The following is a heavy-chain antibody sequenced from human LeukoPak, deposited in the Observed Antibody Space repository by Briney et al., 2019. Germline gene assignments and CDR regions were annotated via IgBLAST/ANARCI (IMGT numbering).Heavy chain of an antibody. D-gene: IGHD1-7*01. Sequence: SETLSLTCTVSGGSISSSSYYWGWIRQPPGKGLEWIGSIYYSGSTYYNPSLKSRVTISVDTSKNQFSLKLSSVTAADTAVYYCARGAFAKTKDAFDIWGQGTMVTVSS. CDR2: IYYSGST. CDR3: ARGAFAKTKDAFDI. V-gene: IGHV4-39*07. J-gene: IGHJ3*02. CDR1: GGSISSSSYY.